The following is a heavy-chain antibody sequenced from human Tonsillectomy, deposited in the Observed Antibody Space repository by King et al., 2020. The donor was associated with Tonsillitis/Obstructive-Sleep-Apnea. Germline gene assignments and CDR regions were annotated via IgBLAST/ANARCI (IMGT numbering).Heavy chain of an antibody. CDR3: AREAGDDDLYFDN. J-gene: IGHJ4*02. D-gene: IGHD2-21*02. Sequence: QVQLVESGGGVVQPGRSLRLSCAASGFTFSRYAMHWIRQAPGKGLEWVTVISHDASTSYYADSVKGRFAISRDNSKNTLYLQVNSLRSEDTALYFWAREAGDDDLYFDNWGQGTLVTVSS. CDR1: GFTFSRYA. V-gene: IGHV3-30*09. CDR2: ISHDASTS.